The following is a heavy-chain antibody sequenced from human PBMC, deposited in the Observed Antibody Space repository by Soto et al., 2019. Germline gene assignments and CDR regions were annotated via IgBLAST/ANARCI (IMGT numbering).Heavy chain of an antibody. J-gene: IGHJ3*02. Sequence: SETLSLTCAVYGGSFSGYYWSWIRQPPGKGLEWIGEINHSGSTNYNPPLKSRVTISVDTSKNQFSLKLSSVTAADTAVYYCARATLWYTPSNDAFDIWGQGTMVTVSS. CDR1: GGSFSGYY. V-gene: IGHV4-34*01. D-gene: IGHD2-21*01. CDR3: ARATLWYTPSNDAFDI. CDR2: INHSGST.